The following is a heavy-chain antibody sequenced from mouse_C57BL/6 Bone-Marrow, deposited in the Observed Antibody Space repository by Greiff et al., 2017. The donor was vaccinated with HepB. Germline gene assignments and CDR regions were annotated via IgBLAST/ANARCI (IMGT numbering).Heavy chain of an antibody. CDR3: AREGYYGPFAY. J-gene: IGHJ3*01. D-gene: IGHD1-2*01. CDR2: INYDGSST. CDR1: GFTFSDYY. Sequence: EVQLVESEGGLVQPGSSMKLSCTASGFTFSDYYMAWVRQVPEKGLEWVANINYDGSSTYYLDSLKSRFIISRDNAKNILYLQMSSLKSEDTATYYCAREGYYGPFAYWGQGTLVTVSA. V-gene: IGHV5-16*01.